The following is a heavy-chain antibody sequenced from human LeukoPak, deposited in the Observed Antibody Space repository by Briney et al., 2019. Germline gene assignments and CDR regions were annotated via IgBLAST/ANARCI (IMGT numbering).Heavy chain of an antibody. CDR1: GGSISSSSYY. D-gene: IGHD3-22*01. J-gene: IGHJ4*02. Sequence: SETLSLTCTVSGGSISSSSYYWGWIRQPPGKGLEWIGSIYYSGSTYYNPSLKSRVTISVDTSKNQFSLKLSSVTAADTAVYYCARGYFDSRGYSNAFDYWGQGALVTVSS. CDR2: IYYSGST. CDR3: ARGYFDSRGYSNAFDY. V-gene: IGHV4-39*01.